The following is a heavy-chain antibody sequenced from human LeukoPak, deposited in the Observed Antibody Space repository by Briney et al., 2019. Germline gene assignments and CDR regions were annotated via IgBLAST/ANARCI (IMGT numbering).Heavy chain of an antibody. CDR2: INHSGST. D-gene: IGHD5-18*01. CDR3: ARDAALGYSYGYNWFDP. J-gene: IGHJ5*02. Sequence: PSETLSLTCAVYGGSFSGYYWSWIRQPPGKGLEWIGEINHSGSTNYNPSLKSRVTISVDTSKNQFSLKLSSVTAADTAVYYCARDAALGYSYGYNWFDPWGQGTLVTVSS. V-gene: IGHV4-34*01. CDR1: GGSFSGYY.